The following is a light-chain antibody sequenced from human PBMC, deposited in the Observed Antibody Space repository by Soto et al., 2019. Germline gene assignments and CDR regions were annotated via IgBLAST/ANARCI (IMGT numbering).Light chain of an antibody. Sequence: QSVLTQPPSASGSPAQSVTISCTGTSSDVGGYNYVSWYQQHPGKAPKLMIYEVSKRPSGVPDRFSGSKSGNTASLTVSCLQAEDEADYYCSSYAGSNNFVFGTGTKVTVL. J-gene: IGLJ1*01. V-gene: IGLV2-8*01. CDR1: SSDVGGYNY. CDR3: SSYAGSNNFV. CDR2: EVS.